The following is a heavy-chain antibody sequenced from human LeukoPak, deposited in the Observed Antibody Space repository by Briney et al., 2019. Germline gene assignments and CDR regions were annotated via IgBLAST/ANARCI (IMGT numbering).Heavy chain of an antibody. CDR1: GYTFTGYY. D-gene: IGHD3-22*01. V-gene: IGHV1-2*06. CDR2: INPNSGGT. Sequence: GASVKVSCKASGYTFTGYYMHWVRQAPGQGLEWMGRINPNSGGTNYAQKFQGRVTMTRDTSISTAYMELSRLRSDDTAVYYCASSLYDSSGYRVYWGHGTLVTVSS. CDR3: ASSLYDSSGYRVY. J-gene: IGHJ4*01.